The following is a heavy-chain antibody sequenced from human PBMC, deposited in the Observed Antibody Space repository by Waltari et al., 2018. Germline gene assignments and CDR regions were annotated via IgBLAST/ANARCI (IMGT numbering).Heavy chain of an antibody. Sequence: QVQLQESGPGLVNTSEPLSLTCTVSGGPISGFYWSWLRQPPGKGLEWIGYVSYTGSTNYNPALKSRVILSIDAPNNQFSLRLTSVTLADTAVYYCARETSDFWSGFYPRLDIWGQGTAVTVSS. CDR1: GGPISGFY. V-gene: IGHV4-59*01. CDR3: ARETSDFWSGFYPRLDI. CDR2: VSYTGST. D-gene: IGHD3-3*01. J-gene: IGHJ3*02.